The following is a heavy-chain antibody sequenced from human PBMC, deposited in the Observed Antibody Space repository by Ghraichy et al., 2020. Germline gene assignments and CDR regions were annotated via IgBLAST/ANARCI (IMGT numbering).Heavy chain of an antibody. D-gene: IGHD2-2*01. Sequence: SETLSLTCTVSGGSVSSGSYYWSWIRQPPGKGLEWIGYIYYSGSTNYNPSLKSRVTISVDTSKNQFSLKLSSVTAADTAVYYCARDRPCSSTSCYGADAFDIWGQGTMVTVSS. J-gene: IGHJ3*02. CDR3: ARDRPCSSTSCYGADAFDI. V-gene: IGHV4-61*01. CDR1: GGSVSSGSYY. CDR2: IYYSGST.